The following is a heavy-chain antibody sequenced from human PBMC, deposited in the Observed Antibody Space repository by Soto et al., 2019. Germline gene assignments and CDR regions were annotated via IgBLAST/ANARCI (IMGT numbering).Heavy chain of an antibody. J-gene: IGHJ4*02. CDR3: ARERVSVGPDY. CDR2: ISAYNGNA. CDR1: GYAFSSYG. D-gene: IGHD3-16*01. V-gene: IGHV1-18*01. Sequence: QIHLVQSGAEVKKPGASVKVSCKGSGYAFSSYGINWVRQAPGQGLEWMGWISAYNGNAEYAQNLQGRVTMTTDTSTSSNYIELRSLRSDDTAIYYCARERVSVGPDYWGQGTLVTVSS.